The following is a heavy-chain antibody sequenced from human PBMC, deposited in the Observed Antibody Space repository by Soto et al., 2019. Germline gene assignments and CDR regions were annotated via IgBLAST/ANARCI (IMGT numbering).Heavy chain of an antibody. V-gene: IGHV3-23*01. Sequence: EVQLLESGGGLVQPGGSLRLSCAASGFTFRNYAMTWVLQATGKGREWGSGSSASGDNTYYPSSVRGRFTISRDNYKDTLFLHMSSLRAEDTATYYCAKFKGGVNDCLDIWGQGTMVTVSS. D-gene: IGHD1-1*01. CDR2: SSASGDNT. CDR1: GFTFRNYA. CDR3: AKFKGGVNDCLDI. J-gene: IGHJ3*02.